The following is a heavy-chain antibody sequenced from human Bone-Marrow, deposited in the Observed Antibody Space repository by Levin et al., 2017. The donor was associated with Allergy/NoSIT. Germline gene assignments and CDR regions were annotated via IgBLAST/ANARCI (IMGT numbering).Heavy chain of an antibody. CDR1: GFTFSSYA. CDR3: ARDGSGYSSSWYAWRYYYYYMDV. J-gene: IGHJ6*03. Sequence: LSLTCAASGFTFSSYAMHWVRQAPGKGLEYVSAISSNGGSTYYANSVKGRFTISRDNSKNTLYLQMGSMRAEDMAVYYCARDGSGYSSSWYAWRYYYYYMDVWGKGTTVTVSS. D-gene: IGHD6-13*01. V-gene: IGHV3-64*01. CDR2: ISSNGGST.